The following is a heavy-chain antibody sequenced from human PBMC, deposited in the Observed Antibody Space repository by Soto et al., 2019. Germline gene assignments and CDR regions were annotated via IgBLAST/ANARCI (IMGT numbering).Heavy chain of an antibody. V-gene: IGHV1-18*01. D-gene: IGHD1-26*01. J-gene: IGHJ4*02. Sequence: ASVKVSCKASGYTFTSYGISWVRQAPGQGLEWMGWISAYNGNTNYAQKLQGRVTMTTDTSTSTAYMELRSLRSDDTAVYYCARDLGSGSYYVVGDFGYWGQGTLVTVSS. CDR1: GYTFTSYG. CDR3: ARDLGSGSYYVVGDFGY. CDR2: ISAYNGNT.